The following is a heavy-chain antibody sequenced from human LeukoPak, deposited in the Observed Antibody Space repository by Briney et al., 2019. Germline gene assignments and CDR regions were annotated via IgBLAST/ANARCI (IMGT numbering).Heavy chain of an antibody. CDR3: ARDEYSSSWYVY. Sequence: GGSLRLSCAASGFIFSDYYMNWIRQAPGKGLEWVSYISSTGTTRYYADSVKGRFTISRDNAKNSLYLQMNSLRAEDTAVYYCARDEYSSSWYVYWGQGTLVTVSS. D-gene: IGHD6-13*01. V-gene: IGHV3-11*01. J-gene: IGHJ4*02. CDR1: GFIFSDYY. CDR2: ISSTGTTR.